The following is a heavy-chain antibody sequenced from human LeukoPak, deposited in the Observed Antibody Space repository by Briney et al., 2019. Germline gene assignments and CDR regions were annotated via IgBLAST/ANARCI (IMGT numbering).Heavy chain of an antibody. CDR2: IYYSGST. J-gene: IGHJ6*03. Sequence: SETLSLTCTVSGGSISSYYWSWIRQPPGKGLEWIGYIYYSGSTNYNPSLKSRVTISVDTSKNQFSLKLSSVTAADTAVYYCARGAGYCSSTSCYTAYYYMDVWGKGTTVTVSS. CDR1: GGSISSYY. V-gene: IGHV4-59*08. CDR3: ARGAGYCSSTSCYTAYYYMDV. D-gene: IGHD2-2*02.